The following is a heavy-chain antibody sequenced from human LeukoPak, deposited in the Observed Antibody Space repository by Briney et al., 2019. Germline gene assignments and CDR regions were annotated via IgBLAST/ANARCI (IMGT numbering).Heavy chain of an antibody. Sequence: PGGSLRLSCAASGFTLSSYWMHWVRQAPGKGLVWVSRTNSDGSITNYADSVKGRFAISRDNAKSTLYLQMNSLRVEDTAAHYCVRDAVSFDIWGRGTLVTVSS. CDR3: VRDAVSFDI. CDR2: TNSDGSIT. CDR1: GFTLSSYW. J-gene: IGHJ3*02. V-gene: IGHV3-74*01.